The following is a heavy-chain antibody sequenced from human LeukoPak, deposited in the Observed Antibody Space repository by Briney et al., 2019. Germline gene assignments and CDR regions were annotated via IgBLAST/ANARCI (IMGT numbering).Heavy chain of an antibody. Sequence: PSETLSLTCTVPGGSISSYYWSWIRQPAGKGLEWIGRIYTSGSTNYSPSLKSRVTMSVDTSKNQFSLKLSSVTAADTAVYYCARDKWSGYPLGAFDIWGQGTMVTVSS. J-gene: IGHJ3*02. D-gene: IGHD3-3*01. CDR2: IYTSGST. V-gene: IGHV4-4*07. CDR1: GGSISSYY. CDR3: ARDKWSGYPLGAFDI.